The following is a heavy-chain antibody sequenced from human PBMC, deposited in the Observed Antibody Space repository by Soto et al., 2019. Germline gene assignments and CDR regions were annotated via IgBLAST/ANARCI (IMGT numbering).Heavy chain of an antibody. CDR2: ISAYNGVT. D-gene: IGHD1-26*01. CDR1: GYTFSNYG. V-gene: IGHV1-18*01. J-gene: IGHJ3*02. Sequence: QVQLVQSGAEVKKPGASVKVSCKASGYTFSNYGIGWLRQAPGQGLEWLAWISAYNGVTKSAQKLQGRVTVTTDVSTSTAYMELRSLRSDDTAVYYCARDRETTTTRRAFDIWGQGTMVTVSS. CDR3: ARDRETTTTRRAFDI.